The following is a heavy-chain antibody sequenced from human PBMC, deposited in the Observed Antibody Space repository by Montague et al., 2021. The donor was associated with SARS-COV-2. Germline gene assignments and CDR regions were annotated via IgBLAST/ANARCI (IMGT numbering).Heavy chain of an antibody. CDR1: GFNFTNYN. Sequence: SLRLSCAASGFNFTNYNINWVRQPPGTGLEWVSSISGSGFGSSYIYYSDSVKGRFTISRDNPKNSVYMHMKSLRAADTGLSYCAGESVSSFGVVIFGMDVWGRGTTVTGPS. CDR2: ISGSGFGSSYI. CDR3: AGESVSSFGVVIFGMDV. J-gene: IGHJ6*01. V-gene: IGHV3-21*01. D-gene: IGHD3-3*01.